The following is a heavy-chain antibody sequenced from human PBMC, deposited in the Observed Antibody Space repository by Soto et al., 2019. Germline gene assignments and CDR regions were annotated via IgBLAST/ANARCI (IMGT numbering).Heavy chain of an antibody. CDR3: ARETGSGWRRGYYYYGMDV. D-gene: IGHD6-19*01. J-gene: IGHJ6*02. V-gene: IGHV1-69*01. CDR2: IIPIFGTA. CDR1: GGTFSSYA. Sequence: QVQLVQSGAEVKKPGSSVKVSCKASGGTFSSYAISWVRQAPGQGLEWMGGIIPIFGTANYAQKFQGRVTITADESTSTAYMELSSLRSEDTAVYYCARETGSGWRRGYYYYGMDVWGQGTTVTVSS.